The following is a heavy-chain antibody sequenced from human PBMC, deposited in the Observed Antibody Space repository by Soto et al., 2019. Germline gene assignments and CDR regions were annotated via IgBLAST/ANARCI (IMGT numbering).Heavy chain of an antibody. CDR2: DYYRSQWYI. J-gene: IGHJ6*02. CDR3: ASVFEATSLDV. D-gene: IGHD1-1*01. Sequence: SQTLSLTCVISGDSVSSDTSAWNWIRQSPSRGLEWLGRDYYRSQWYIDFAGSVKSRLTINPDTSKNEVSLPLKSVTPEDTAMYYCASVFEATSLDVWGPGTTVTVS. V-gene: IGHV6-1*01. CDR1: GDSVSSDTSA.